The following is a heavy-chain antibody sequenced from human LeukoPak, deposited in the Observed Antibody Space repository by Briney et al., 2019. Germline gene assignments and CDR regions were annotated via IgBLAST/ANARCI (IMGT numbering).Heavy chain of an antibody. CDR2: ISSSSSYI. D-gene: IGHD6-13*01. Sequence: GGSLRLSCAASGFTFSSYSMNWVRHAPGKGLEWVSSISSSSSYIYYADSVKGRFTISRDNAKNSLYLQMSSLRAEDTAVYYCARDREGIAAEFAYYYYYYGMDVWGQGTTVTVSS. CDR1: GFTFSSYS. J-gene: IGHJ6*02. CDR3: ARDREGIAAEFAYYYYYYGMDV. V-gene: IGHV3-21*01.